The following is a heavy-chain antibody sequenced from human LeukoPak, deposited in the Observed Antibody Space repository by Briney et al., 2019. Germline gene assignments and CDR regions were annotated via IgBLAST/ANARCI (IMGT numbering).Heavy chain of an antibody. CDR2: INTNTGNP. CDR3: ARVWQQGGYYDSSPLGFDY. CDR1: GYTFTSYA. V-gene: IGHV7-4-1*02. Sequence: ASVKVSCKASGYTFTSYAMNWVRQAPGQGLEWMGWINTNTGNPTYAQGFTGRFVFSLDTSVSTAYLQISSLKAEDTAVYYCARVWQQGGYYDSSPLGFDYWGQGTLVTVSP. J-gene: IGHJ4*02. D-gene: IGHD3-22*01.